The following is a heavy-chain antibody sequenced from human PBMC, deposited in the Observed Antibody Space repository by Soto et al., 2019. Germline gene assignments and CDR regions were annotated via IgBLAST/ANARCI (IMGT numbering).Heavy chain of an antibody. Sequence: QVQLVQSGAEVKKPGSSVKVSCKASGGTFSSSPFSWVRQAPGQGLAWMGTIIPIFGSANYAPRFQGRITISAAESTVTVYMELTSLRSDDTAVYYCERVFSSAWYEAFDIWGQGTLVTVSS. J-gene: IGHJ3*02. CDR3: ERVFSSAWYEAFDI. CDR2: IIPIFGSA. V-gene: IGHV1-69*18. CDR1: GGTFSSSP. D-gene: IGHD6-19*01.